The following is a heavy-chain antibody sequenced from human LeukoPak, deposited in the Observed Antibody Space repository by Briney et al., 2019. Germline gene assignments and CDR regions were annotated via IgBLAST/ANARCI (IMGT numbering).Heavy chain of an antibody. CDR2: ISYDGSNK. J-gene: IGHJ4*02. D-gene: IGHD1-26*01. Sequence: PGRSLRLSCAASGFIFSSFGMHWVRQAPGKGLEWVAVISYDGSNKYYADSVKGRFTISRDNSKNTLYLQMNSLRAEGTAVYYCAKDDLVGAADYWGQGTLVTVSS. CDR3: AKDDLVGAADY. CDR1: GFIFSSFG. V-gene: IGHV3-30*18.